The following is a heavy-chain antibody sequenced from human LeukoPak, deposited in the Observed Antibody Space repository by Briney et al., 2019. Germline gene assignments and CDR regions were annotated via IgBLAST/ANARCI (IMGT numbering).Heavy chain of an antibody. Sequence: ASVKVSCKASGYTFTSYGISWVRQAPGQGLEWMGWISAYNGNTNYAQKLQGRVTMATDTSTSTAYMELRSLRSDDTAVYYCAREDDGSYYYYGMDVWGQGTTVTVSS. V-gene: IGHV1-18*01. CDR3: AREDDGSYYYYGMDV. CDR2: ISAYNGNT. CDR1: GYTFTSYG. D-gene: IGHD1-1*01. J-gene: IGHJ6*02.